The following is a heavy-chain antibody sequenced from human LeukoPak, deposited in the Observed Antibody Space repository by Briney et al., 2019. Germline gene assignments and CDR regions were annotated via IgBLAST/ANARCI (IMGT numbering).Heavy chain of an antibody. CDR2: TYYRSKLYN. D-gene: IGHD2-21*02. Sequence: SQTLSLTCAISGDSFSSNNAAWNWIRQSPSRGLEWLGRTYYRSKLYNDYPVSVKSLITINPDTSKNQFSLHLKSVTPEHTAVXXXXXXXLVTGSNFDYWGQGTLVTVSS. J-gene: IGHJ4*02. CDR3: XXXXLVTGSNFDY. CDR1: GDSFSSNNAA. V-gene: IGHV6-1*01.